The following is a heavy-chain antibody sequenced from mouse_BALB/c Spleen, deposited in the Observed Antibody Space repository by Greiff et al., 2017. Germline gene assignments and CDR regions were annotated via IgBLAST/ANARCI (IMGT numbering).Heavy chain of an antibody. V-gene: IGHV1S56*01. J-gene: IGHJ4*01. D-gene: IGHD1-1*01. CDR1: GYTFTSYY. Sequence: VQLQQSGPELVKPGASVKMSCKASGYTFTSYYIHWVKQRPGQGLEWIGWIYPGDGSTKYNEKFKGKTTLTADKSSSTAYMLLSSLTSEDSAIYFCAKVEGAMDYWGQGTSVTVSS. CDR3: AKVEGAMDY. CDR2: IYPGDGST.